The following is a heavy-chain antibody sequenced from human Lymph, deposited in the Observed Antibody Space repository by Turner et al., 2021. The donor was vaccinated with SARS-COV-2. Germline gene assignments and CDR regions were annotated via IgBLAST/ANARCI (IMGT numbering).Heavy chain of an antibody. CDR3: ARIAAPGMGGGVHYYYYAMDV. V-gene: IGHV1-69*10. Sequence: QVQLVQSGAEVKKPGSSVKVSCKAPGGTFSSSAISWVRQAPGQGLEWMGGVIPLRAKANYEQKCRGRVTITADKSTGTAYMELSSLRSEDTAVYLCARIAAPGMGGGVHYYYYAMDVWGQGTTVTVSS. CDR2: VIPLRAKA. CDR1: GGTFSSSA. J-gene: IGHJ6*02. D-gene: IGHD6-13*01.